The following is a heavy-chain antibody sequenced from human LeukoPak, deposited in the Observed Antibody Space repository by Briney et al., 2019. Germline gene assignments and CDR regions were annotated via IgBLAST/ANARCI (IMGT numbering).Heavy chain of an antibody. CDR3: ARIYERRAFDI. CDR2: INHSGST. J-gene: IGHJ3*02. Sequence: SVTLSPTCAVYGGSFSGYYWSWIRQTPGKGLEWIGEINHSGSTNYNPSLKSRVTISVDTSKNQFSLKLSSVTAADTAVYYCARIYERRAFDIWGQGTMVTVSS. CDR1: GGSFSGYY. V-gene: IGHV4-34*01. D-gene: IGHD1-1*01.